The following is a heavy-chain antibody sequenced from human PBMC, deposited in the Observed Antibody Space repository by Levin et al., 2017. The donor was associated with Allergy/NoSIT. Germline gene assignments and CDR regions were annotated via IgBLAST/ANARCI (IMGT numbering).Heavy chain of an antibody. CDR1: GYTFTSYG. D-gene: IGHD1-1*01. V-gene: IGHV1-18*01. J-gene: IGHJ6*03. CDR3: ARSSVQLERLSYYYYYMDV. Sequence: GESLKISCKASGYTFTSYGISWVRQAPGQGLEWMGWISAYNGNTNYAQKLQGRVTMTTDTSTSTAYMELRSLRSDDTAVYYCARSSVQLERLSYYYYYMDVWGKGTTVTVSS. CDR2: ISAYNGNT.